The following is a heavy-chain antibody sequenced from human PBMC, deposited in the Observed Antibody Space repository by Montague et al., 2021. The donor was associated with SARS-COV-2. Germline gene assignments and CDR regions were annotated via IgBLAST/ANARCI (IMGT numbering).Heavy chain of an antibody. V-gene: IGHV2-5*02. CDR1: EFSLSTSGVG. CDR2: IYWDDDK. CDR3: AHDRVTMIVVAKADAFDI. Sequence: PALVKPTQTLTLTCTFSEFSLSTSGVGVGWIRQPPGKALEWLALIYWDDDKRYSPSLKSRLTVTKDTSKNQVVLTMTNMDPVDTATYYCAHDRVTMIVVAKADAFDIWGQGTMVTVSS. D-gene: IGHD3-22*01. J-gene: IGHJ3*02.